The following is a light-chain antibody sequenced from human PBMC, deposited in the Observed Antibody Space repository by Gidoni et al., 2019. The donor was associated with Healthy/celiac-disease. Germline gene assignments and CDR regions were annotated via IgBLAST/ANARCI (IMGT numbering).Light chain of an antibody. J-gene: IGKJ3*01. CDR3: QQSYSTPRFT. CDR2: AES. Sequence: DIQLTQSPSSLSASVGDRVTITCRASQSISSYLNWYQQKPGDAPKLLIYAESSLQSGVPSRFSGSGSGTDFTLTISSLQPEDVATYYCQQSYSTPRFTFGPGTKVDIK. V-gene: IGKV1-39*01. CDR1: QSISSY.